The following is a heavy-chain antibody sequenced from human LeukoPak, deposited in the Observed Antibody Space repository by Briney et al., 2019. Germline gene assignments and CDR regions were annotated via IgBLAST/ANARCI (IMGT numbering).Heavy chain of an antibody. D-gene: IGHD4-17*01. CDR1: EFTFSTYW. V-gene: IGHV3-7*03. J-gene: IGHJ6*03. CDR2: IKQDGSEK. Sequence: GGSLRLSCAASEFTFSTYWMSWVRQAPGKGLEWVADIKQDGSEKYYVHSVKGRFTISRDNFKNTLYLQMNSLRAEDTAVYYCAKHQRVTRGPYYYYMDVWGKGTTVTVSS. CDR3: AKHQRVTRGPYYYYMDV.